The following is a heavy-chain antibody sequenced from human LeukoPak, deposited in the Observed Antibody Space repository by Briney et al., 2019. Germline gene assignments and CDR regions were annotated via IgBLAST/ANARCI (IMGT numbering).Heavy chain of an antibody. J-gene: IGHJ4*02. CDR3: ARAPYDSSDHAHQMGYYFDY. V-gene: IGHV1-69*13. Sequence: ASVKVSCKGSGGTFSSYAISWVRQAPGQGLEWMGGIIPIFGTANYAQKFQGRVTITADEPTSTAYMELSSLRSEDTAVYYCARAPYDSSDHAHQMGYYFDYWGQGTLVTVSS. CDR1: GGTFSSYA. CDR2: IIPIFGTA. D-gene: IGHD3-22*01.